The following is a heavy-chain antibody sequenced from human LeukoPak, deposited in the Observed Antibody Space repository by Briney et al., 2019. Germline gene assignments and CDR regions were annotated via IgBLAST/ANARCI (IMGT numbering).Heavy chain of an antibody. Sequence: SETLSLTCTVSGGSISSGDYYWSWIRQPPGKGLEWIGYIYYSGSTYYNLSLKSRVTISVDTSKNQFSLKLSSVTAADTAVYYCARVSSIAAQYYFDYWGQGTLVTVSS. CDR3: ARVSSIAAQYYFDY. D-gene: IGHD6-6*01. J-gene: IGHJ4*02. V-gene: IGHV4-30-4*08. CDR1: GGSISSGDYY. CDR2: IYYSGST.